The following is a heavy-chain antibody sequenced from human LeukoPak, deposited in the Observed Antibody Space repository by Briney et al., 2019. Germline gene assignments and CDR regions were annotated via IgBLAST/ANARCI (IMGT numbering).Heavy chain of an antibody. CDR2: IYYSGST. Sequence: SETLSLTCAVYGGSFSGYYWSWIRQPPGKGLEWIGYIYYSGSTNYNPSLTSRVTISVDTSKNQFSLELSSVTAADTAVYYCARLQAPGFDYWGQGTLVTVSS. D-gene: IGHD1-1*01. J-gene: IGHJ4*02. V-gene: IGHV4-59*08. CDR1: GGSFSGYY. CDR3: ARLQAPGFDY.